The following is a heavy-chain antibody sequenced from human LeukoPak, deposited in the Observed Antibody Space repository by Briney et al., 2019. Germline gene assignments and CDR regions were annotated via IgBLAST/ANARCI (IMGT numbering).Heavy chain of an antibody. D-gene: IGHD1-26*01. J-gene: IGHJ4*02. CDR1: GFTVSSNY. CDR2: IYSGGST. Sequence: GGSLRLSCAASGFTVSSNYMSWVRQAPGKGLEWVSAIYSGGSTYYADSVKGRFTISRDNSKNTLYLQMNSLRAEDAAVYYCARDIVGATKAGSFDYWGQETLVTVSS. V-gene: IGHV3-66*02. CDR3: ARDIVGATKAGSFDY.